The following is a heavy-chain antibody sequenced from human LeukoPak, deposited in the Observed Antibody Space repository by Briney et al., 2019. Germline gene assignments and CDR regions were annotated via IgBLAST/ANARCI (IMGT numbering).Heavy chain of an antibody. Sequence: TGGSLRLSCAASGFTFSSYEMNWVRQAPGKGLEWVSYISSSGSTIYYADSVRGRFTISRDNAKNSLYLQMNSLRAEDTAVYYCARIRQRSSWDNYYYYYGKDVWGKGTTVTVSS. CDR3: ARIRQRSSWDNYYYYYGKDV. V-gene: IGHV3-48*03. J-gene: IGHJ6*04. D-gene: IGHD6-13*01. CDR1: GFTFSSYE. CDR2: ISSSGSTI.